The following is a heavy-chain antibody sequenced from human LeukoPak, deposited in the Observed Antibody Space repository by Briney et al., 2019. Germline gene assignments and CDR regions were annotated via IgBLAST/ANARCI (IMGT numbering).Heavy chain of an antibody. Sequence: SETLSLTCAVNGGSFSGYYWSWIRQPPGKGLEWIGEINHSGSTNYNPSLKSRVTISVDTSKNQFSLKLSSVTAADTAVYYCASTLLWFGVDYWGQGTLVTVSS. CDR3: ASTLLWFGVDY. CDR1: GGSFSGYY. D-gene: IGHD3-10*01. J-gene: IGHJ4*02. CDR2: INHSGST. V-gene: IGHV4-34*01.